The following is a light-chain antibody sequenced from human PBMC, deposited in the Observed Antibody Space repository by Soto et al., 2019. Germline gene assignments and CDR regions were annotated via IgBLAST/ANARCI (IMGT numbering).Light chain of an antibody. V-gene: IGKV3-15*01. J-gene: IGKJ1*01. CDR2: GAS. Sequence: EIVMTQSPATLSVSPGEGVTLSCRASQSVSSSLAWYQQKPGQSPRLLIYGASTRATGIPARFSGSGSGTDFTPTISGLQSEDFAIYYCQHYANWPRTFGLGTKV. CDR3: QHYANWPRT. CDR1: QSVSSS.